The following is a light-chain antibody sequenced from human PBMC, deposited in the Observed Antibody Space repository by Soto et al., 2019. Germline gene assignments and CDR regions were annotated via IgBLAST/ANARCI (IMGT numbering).Light chain of an antibody. CDR3: QQYNNLPQT. V-gene: IGKV3-15*01. J-gene: IGKJ4*01. CDR2: GAS. CDR1: QSVSSN. Sequence: EIVMTQSPATLSVSPGEGATLSCRASQSVSSNLVWYQHKPGQAPRLLIYGASTRATDIPARFSGSGSGTEFTLTISSLQSEDYAVYYCQQYNNLPQTFGGGTKVEIK.